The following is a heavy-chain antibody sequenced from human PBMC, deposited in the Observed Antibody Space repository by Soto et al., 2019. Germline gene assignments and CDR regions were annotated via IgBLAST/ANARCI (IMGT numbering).Heavy chain of an antibody. V-gene: IGHV3-7*01. CDR1: GFTFSSYW. J-gene: IGHJ4*02. D-gene: IGHD3-10*01. Sequence: GGSLRLSCAASGFTFSSYWMSWVRQAPGKGLEWVANIKQDGNEKYYVDSVKGRFTISRDNAKNSLYLQMNSLRAEDTAVYYCARDPWFGELFFDYWGQGTLVTVSS. CDR2: IKQDGNEK. CDR3: ARDPWFGELFFDY.